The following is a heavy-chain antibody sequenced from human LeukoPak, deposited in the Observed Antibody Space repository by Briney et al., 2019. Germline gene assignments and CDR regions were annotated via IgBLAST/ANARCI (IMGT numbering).Heavy chain of an antibody. Sequence: SLRLSFGGSGFTLDGYGMHRVRQAPGKGLGGGLGISWNSGSIGYADSVKGRFTISRDNAKNSLYLQMNSLRAEDTALYYCAKAAARYDYVWGSFDYWGQGTLVTVSS. CDR1: GFTLDGYG. D-gene: IGHD3-16*01. CDR2: ISWNSGSI. CDR3: AKAAARYDYVWGSFDY. V-gene: IGHV3-9*01. J-gene: IGHJ4*02.